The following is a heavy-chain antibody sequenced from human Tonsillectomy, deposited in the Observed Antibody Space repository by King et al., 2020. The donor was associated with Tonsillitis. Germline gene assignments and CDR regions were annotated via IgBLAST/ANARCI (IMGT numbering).Heavy chain of an antibody. V-gene: IGHV3-30*18. CDR1: GFSFSSYG. CDR2: ISYDGSNK. J-gene: IGHJ4*02. D-gene: IGHD3-22*01. CDR3: AKGDYFDTRQDLDY. Sequence: VQLVESGGGVVQPGRSLRLSCLASGFSFSSYGMNWVRQAPGKGLEWVALISYDGSNKYYGDSVKGRFTISRDNTENTLFLQMNSLRTEDTAVYYCAKGDYFDTRQDLDYWGQGTLVTVSS.